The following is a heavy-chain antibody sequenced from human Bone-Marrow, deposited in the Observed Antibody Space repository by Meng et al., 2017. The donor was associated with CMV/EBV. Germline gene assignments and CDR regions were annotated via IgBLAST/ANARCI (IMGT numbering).Heavy chain of an antibody. CDR2: IYYSGST. J-gene: IGHJ6*02. D-gene: IGHD2-2*02. CDR3: ARCGVVPAAIHGWYYYYGMDV. CDR1: GVSISSYY. V-gene: IGHV4-59*01. Sequence: WGSLRLSCTVSGVSISSYYWSWIRQPPGKGLEWIGYIYYSGSTNYNPSLKSRVTTSVDTSKNQFSLKLSSVTAADTAVYYCARCGVVPAAIHGWYYYYGMDVWGQGTTVTVSS.